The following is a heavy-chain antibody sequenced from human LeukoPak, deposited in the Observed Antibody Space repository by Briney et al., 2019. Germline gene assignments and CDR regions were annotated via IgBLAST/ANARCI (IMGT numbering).Heavy chain of an antibody. V-gene: IGHV3-7*01. CDR1: GFTFNKYW. CDR3: VGGGQPFDY. CDR2: INQGGSEK. D-gene: IGHD1-1*01. Sequence: GGSLRLSCAAPGFTFNKYWMSWVRQAPGEGLEWVANINQGGSEKYYVDSVKGRFTISRDNAKNSLYLQMTSLRAEDTAVYYCVGGGQPFDYWGQGTLITVSS. J-gene: IGHJ4*02.